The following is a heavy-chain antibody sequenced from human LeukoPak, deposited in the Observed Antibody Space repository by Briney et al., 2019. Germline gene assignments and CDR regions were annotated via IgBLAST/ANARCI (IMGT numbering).Heavy chain of an antibody. V-gene: IGHV1-18*01. CDR3: ARGEGTAYCGGDCYPYYFDY. CDR1: GYTFTSYG. Sequence: ASVKVSCKASGYTFTSYGISWVRQAPGQGPEWMGWISAYNGNTNYAQKLQGRVTMTTDTSTSTAYMELRSLRSDDTAVYYCARGEGTAYCGGDCYPYYFDYWGQGTLVTVSS. J-gene: IGHJ4*02. D-gene: IGHD2-21*02. CDR2: ISAYNGNT.